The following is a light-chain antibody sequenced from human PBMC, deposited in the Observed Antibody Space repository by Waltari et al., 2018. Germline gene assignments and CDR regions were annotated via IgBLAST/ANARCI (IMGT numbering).Light chain of an antibody. J-gene: IGKJ2*01. Sequence: EIVLTQSPATLSLSPGERATLSCRASQSVSSYLAWYQQKPGQAPRLLIYDASTRATCIPARFSGSGSGTDFTLTISSLEPEDFAVYYCQQRSNWPRYTFGQGTKLEIK. CDR2: DAS. CDR1: QSVSSY. V-gene: IGKV3-11*01. CDR3: QQRSNWPRYT.